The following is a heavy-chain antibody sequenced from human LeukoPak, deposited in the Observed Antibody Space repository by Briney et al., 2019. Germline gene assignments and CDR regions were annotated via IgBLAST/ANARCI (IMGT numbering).Heavy chain of an antibody. CDR3: ARDLPTTVTQMGYNWFDP. J-gene: IGHJ5*02. D-gene: IGHD4-11*01. V-gene: IGHV3-21*01. CDR2: ISSSSSYI. CDR1: GFTFSSYS. Sequence: GGSLRLSCAASGFTFSSYSMNWVRQAPGKGLERVSSISSSSSYIYYADSVKGRFTISRDNAKNSLYLQMNSLRAEDTAVYYCARDLPTTVTQMGYNWFDPWGQGTLVTVSS.